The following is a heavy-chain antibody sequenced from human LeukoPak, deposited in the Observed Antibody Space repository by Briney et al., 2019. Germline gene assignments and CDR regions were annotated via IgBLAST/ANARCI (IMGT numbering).Heavy chain of an antibody. J-gene: IGHJ5*02. CDR2: ISSSSNTI. V-gene: IGHV3-48*01. Sequence: QPGGSLRLSCAASAFTFSGYSMNWVRQAPGKGLERISYISSSSNTIYYADSVKGRFTISRDNAKNSLYLQMNSLRAEDTAVYYCARDRVGDYYGSGSPNWFDPWGQGTLVTVSS. CDR1: AFTFSGYS. CDR3: ARDRVGDYYGSGSPNWFDP. D-gene: IGHD3-10*01.